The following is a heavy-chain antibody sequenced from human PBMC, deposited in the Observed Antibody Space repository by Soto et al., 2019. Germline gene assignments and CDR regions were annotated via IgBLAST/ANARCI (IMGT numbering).Heavy chain of an antibody. V-gene: IGHV3-48*01. J-gene: IGHJ3*02. D-gene: IGHD2-2*01. CDR3: ARDCGNITNCSDAFDI. Sequence: GGSLRLSCAASGFTLNSYSMNWVRQAPGKGLEWVSYISSSSGAIYYADSVKGRFTISRDNAMNSLYLQMNSLRAEDTAVYYCARDCGNITNCSDAFDIWGQGTMVTVSS. CDR2: ISSSSGAI. CDR1: GFTLNSYS.